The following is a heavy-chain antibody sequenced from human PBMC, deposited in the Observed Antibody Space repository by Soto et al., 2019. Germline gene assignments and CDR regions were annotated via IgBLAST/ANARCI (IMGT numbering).Heavy chain of an antibody. V-gene: IGHV6-1*01. CDR1: GDSVSSNSAA. CDR3: ARDVGLLWFGESEAYGMDV. D-gene: IGHD3-10*01. J-gene: IGHJ6*02. CDR2: TYYRSKWYN. Sequence: SQTLSLTCAISGDSVSSNSAAWNWIRQSPSRGLEWLGRTYYRSKWYNDYAVSVKSRITINPDTSKNQFSLQLNSVTPEDTAVYYCARDVGLLWFGESEAYGMDVWGQGTTVTVS.